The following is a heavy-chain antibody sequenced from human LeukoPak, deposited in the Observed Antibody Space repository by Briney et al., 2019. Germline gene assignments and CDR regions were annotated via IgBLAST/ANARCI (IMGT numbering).Heavy chain of an antibody. V-gene: IGHV3-23*01. Sequence: GRSLRPSCAPAGPSFSSYATSSVRPPPRNWMGWVSCRSGSGGTTYYADSVKGQFTISRDNSKNTLYLQMNSLRAEDTAVYYCAKRAGSGYFRWSFDYWGQGTLVTVSS. CDR1: GPSFSSYA. D-gene: IGHD3-22*01. CDR3: AKRAGSGYFRWSFDY. CDR2: RSGSGGTT. J-gene: IGHJ4*02.